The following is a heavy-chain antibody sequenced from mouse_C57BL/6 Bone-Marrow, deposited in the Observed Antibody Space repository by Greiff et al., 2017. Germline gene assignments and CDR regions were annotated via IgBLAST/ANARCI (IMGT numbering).Heavy chain of an antibody. CDR1: GFTFSSYG. CDR3: ARPDGPWFAY. D-gene: IGHD2-3*01. Sequence: DVHLVESGGDLVKPGGSLKLSCAASGFTFSSYGMSWVRQTPDKRLEWVATISSGGSYTYYPDSVKGRFTISRDNAKNTLYLQMSSLKSEDTAMYYCARPDGPWFAYWGQGTLVTVSA. J-gene: IGHJ3*01. CDR2: ISSGGSYT. V-gene: IGHV5-6*01.